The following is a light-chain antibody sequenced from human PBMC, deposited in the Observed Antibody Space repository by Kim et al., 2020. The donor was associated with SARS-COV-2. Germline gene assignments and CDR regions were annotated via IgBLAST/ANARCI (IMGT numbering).Light chain of an antibody. CDR1: QDIRNY. Sequence: DIQMTQSPTSLSASVGDRVTITCQASQDIRNYLSWYQQKPGKAPKLLIFDGATLEPGVPSRFSGSGSEREFTFTIRSLQPEDIATYFCQQYDALPLTFGQGTKVDIK. CDR2: DGA. CDR3: QQYDALPLT. J-gene: IGKJ2*01. V-gene: IGKV1-33*01.